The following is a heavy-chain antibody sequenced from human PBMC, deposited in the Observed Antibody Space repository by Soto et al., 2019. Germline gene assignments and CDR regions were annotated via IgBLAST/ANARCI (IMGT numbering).Heavy chain of an antibody. V-gene: IGHV4-59*01. D-gene: IGHD2-21*01. CDR3: AREYSRPYYFDY. CDR1: AGSISSYY. Sequence: QVQLQESGPGLVKPSETLSLACTVSAGSISSYYWSWIRQPPGKGLEWIGYVYYNGGTNYNPSLKSRVTISIDTSNNQFSLKLNSVTAADTAVYYCAREYSRPYYFDYWGQGTLVTVSS. CDR2: VYYNGGT. J-gene: IGHJ4*02.